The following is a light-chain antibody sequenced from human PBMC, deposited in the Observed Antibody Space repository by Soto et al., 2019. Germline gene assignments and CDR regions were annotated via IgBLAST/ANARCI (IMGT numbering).Light chain of an antibody. J-gene: IGLJ1*01. CDR3: SSYAGSVTHSV. Sequence: QSALTQPASVSGSPGQSITIFCTGTSSDVGSYNLVSWYQQHPDKAPKLMIYEVTKRPSGVSNRFSGSKSGNTASLTISGLQAQDEYDYSRSSYAGSVTHSVVGAGTKLTVL. CDR2: EVT. V-gene: IGLV2-23*02. CDR1: SSDVGSYNL.